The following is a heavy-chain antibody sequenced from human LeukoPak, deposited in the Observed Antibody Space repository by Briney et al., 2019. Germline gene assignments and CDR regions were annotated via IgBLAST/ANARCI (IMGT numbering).Heavy chain of an antibody. CDR2: ISGSGGST. D-gene: IGHD5-18*01. V-gene: IGHV3-23*01. CDR3: AKKNGYSYGSIDY. CDR1: GFTFSNYA. J-gene: IGHJ4*02. Sequence: GGSLRLSCAASGFTFSNYAMNWVRQAPGKGLEWVSDISGSGGSTYYADSVKGRFSISRDNSKNTLYLQVNSLRAEDTAVYYCAKKNGYSYGSIDYWGQGTLVTVSS.